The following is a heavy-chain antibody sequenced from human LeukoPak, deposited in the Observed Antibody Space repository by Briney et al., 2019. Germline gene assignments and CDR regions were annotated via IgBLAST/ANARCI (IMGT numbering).Heavy chain of an antibody. D-gene: IGHD3-22*01. V-gene: IGHV3-33*01. CDR3: ARDMGSSGYSADY. CDR2: IWYDGSNK. Sequence: GGSLRLSCAASGFTFSSYGMHWVRQAPGKGLEWVAVIWYDGSNKYYADSVKGRFTISRDNSKNTLYLQMNSLRAEDTAVYYCARDMGSSGYSADYWGLGTLITVSS. CDR1: GFTFSSYG. J-gene: IGHJ4*02.